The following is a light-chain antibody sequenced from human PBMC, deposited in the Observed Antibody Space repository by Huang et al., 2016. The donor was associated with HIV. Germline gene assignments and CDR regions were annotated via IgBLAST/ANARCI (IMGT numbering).Light chain of an antibody. Sequence: EMVMTQSPATLSVSPGERATLSCRASQSVSTNLAWYQQRPGQAPRLLIYDASTRASNIPARFSGSGAGTEFTLTISGLQSEDFAVYYCLQYNNWWTFGQGTKVDIK. V-gene: IGKV3-15*01. J-gene: IGKJ1*01. CDR1: QSVSTN. CDR2: DAS. CDR3: LQYNNWWT.